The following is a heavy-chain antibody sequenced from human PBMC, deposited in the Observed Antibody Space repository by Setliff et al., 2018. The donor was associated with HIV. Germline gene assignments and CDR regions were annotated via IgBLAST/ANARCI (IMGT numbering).Heavy chain of an antibody. Sequence: ASVKVSCKASGYSFTDYYIHWVRQAPGQGLEWMGWINPKSDGTNYAQKFQGRVTITADKSTSTAYMELSRLRSDDTAVYYCARDYYDSSGYIFFPGLPDYWGQGALVTVSS. CDR2: INPKSDGT. CDR1: GYSFTDYY. D-gene: IGHD3-22*01. J-gene: IGHJ4*02. V-gene: IGHV1-2*02. CDR3: ARDYYDSSGYIFFPGLPDY.